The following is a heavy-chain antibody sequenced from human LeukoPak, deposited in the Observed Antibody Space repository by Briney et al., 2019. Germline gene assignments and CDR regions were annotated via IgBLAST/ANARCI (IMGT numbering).Heavy chain of an antibody. V-gene: IGHV1-24*01. D-gene: IGHD5-24*01. CDR1: GYTLTQIS. CDR3: ATNPGWLQSYWYFDL. CDR2: FDPEDGET. J-gene: IGHJ2*01. Sequence: ASVTVSCKVSGYTLTQISMHWVRQAPGKGLEWMGGFDPEDGETIYAEKFQGRVTMNEDISTDTAYMELSSLRSEDTAVYYCATNPGWLQSYWYFDLWGRGTLVTVSS.